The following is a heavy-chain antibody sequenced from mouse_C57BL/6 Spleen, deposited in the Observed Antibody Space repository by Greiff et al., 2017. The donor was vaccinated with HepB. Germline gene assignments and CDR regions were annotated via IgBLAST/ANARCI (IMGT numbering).Heavy chain of an antibody. D-gene: IGHD4-1*01. CDR1: GYAFSSSW. J-gene: IGHJ1*03. CDR2: IYPGDGDT. V-gene: IGHV1-82*01. Sequence: VQLQQSGPELVKPGASVKISCKASGYAFSSSWMNWVKQRPGKGLEWIGRIYPGDGDTNYNGKFKGKATLTADKSSSTAFMQLSSLTSEESAVYLRARTGYLYFDGWGTGTTVTVSS. CDR3: ARTGYLYFDG.